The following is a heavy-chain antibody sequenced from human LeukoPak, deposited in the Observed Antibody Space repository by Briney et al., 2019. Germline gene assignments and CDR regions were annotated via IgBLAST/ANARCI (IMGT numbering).Heavy chain of an antibody. J-gene: IGHJ4*02. CDR1: GFTFSNYE. CDR3: ARVFRAKRAAMDY. V-gene: IGHV3-48*03. D-gene: IGHD2-2*01. CDR2: ISTSGRAI. Sequence: GGSLRLSCAASGFTFSNYEMNWVRQAPGKGLEWVSYISTSGRAIYYVDSVKGRFTISRDNARDSLYLQMNSLRAEDTAVYYCARVFRAKRAAMDYWGQGTLVTVSS.